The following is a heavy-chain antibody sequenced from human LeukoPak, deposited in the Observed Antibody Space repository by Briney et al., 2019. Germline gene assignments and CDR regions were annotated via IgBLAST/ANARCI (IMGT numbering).Heavy chain of an antibody. CDR1: GFTFRSYI. J-gene: IGHJ5*01. CDR2: ISSSGSTI. V-gene: IGHV3-48*02. Sequence: GGSLRLSCAASGFTFRSYIMNWVRQAPGKGLEWVSYISSSGSTIYYADSVKGRPTISRDNAKNSLYLQLSSLRDEDTAVCYCARDCRLNCARQPGFDSWGQGTLVTVSS. D-gene: IGHD1-1*01. CDR3: ARDCRLNCARQPGFDS.